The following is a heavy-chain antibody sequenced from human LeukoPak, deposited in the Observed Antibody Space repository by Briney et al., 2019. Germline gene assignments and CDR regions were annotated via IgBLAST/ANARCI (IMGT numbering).Heavy chain of an antibody. J-gene: IGHJ4*02. V-gene: IGHV3-7*03. CDR1: GFTLSGYW. CDR2: IKYDGRET. Sequence: HAGGSLRLPCAAPGFTLSGYWMSWVRQGPGKGLEWGASIKYDGRETYYVDSRRGRFTVSRDNAKNSLYLQMNRLRAEDTAVYYCARRAGAYSHPYDYWGQRTLVSVSS. D-gene: IGHD4/OR15-4a*01. CDR3: ARRAGAYSHPYDY.